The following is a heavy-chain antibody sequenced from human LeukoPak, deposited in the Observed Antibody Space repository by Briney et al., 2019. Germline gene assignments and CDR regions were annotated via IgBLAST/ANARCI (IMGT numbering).Heavy chain of an antibody. V-gene: IGHV3-21*04. D-gene: IGHD6-19*01. CDR3: ARSPVAGLLRYYMDV. J-gene: IGHJ6*03. CDR1: GFIFSKYT. Sequence: GGSLRLSCAASGFIFSKYTMNWVRQAPGKGLEWVSSISSSSTYIYYADSVKGRFTISRDNSQNTLYLQMNSLRADDAAECYCARSPVAGLLRYYMDVWGKGTTVTVSS. CDR2: ISSSSTYI.